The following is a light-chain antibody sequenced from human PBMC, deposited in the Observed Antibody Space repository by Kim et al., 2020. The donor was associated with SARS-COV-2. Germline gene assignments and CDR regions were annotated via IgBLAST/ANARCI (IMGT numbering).Light chain of an antibody. J-gene: IGKJ2*01. V-gene: IGKV1-33*01. CDR1: QDISNY. Sequence: DIQMTQSPSSLPASVGDRVIITCQASQDISNYLNWYQQKPGKAPKLLIYDASNLEPGVPSRFSGSGSGTDFTFTISSLQPEDIATYYCQQYDNLSYTFGQGTKLEIK. CDR3: QQYDNLSYT. CDR2: DAS.